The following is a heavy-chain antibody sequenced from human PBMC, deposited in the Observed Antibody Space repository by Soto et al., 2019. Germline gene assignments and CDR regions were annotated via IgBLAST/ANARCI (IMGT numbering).Heavy chain of an antibody. D-gene: IGHD3-22*01. V-gene: IGHV4-59*07. CDR1: GGSISSYY. CDR2: IYYTGTT. CDR3: ARVGYYYDSGGYYFPDY. Sequence: SDTLSLTCSVSGGSISSYYWSWIRQPPGKGLEWLGNIYYTGTTNYNPSLKSRITMSVDTSKNQFSLKLSSATAADTAVYYCARVGYYYDSGGYYFPDYWGRGTLVTVS. J-gene: IGHJ4*02.